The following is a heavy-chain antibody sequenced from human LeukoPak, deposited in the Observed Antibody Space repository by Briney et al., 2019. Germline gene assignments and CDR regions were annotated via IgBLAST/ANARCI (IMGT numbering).Heavy chain of an antibody. Sequence: GRSLRLSCAASGFTFSNYGMHWVRQAPGKGLEWGAVIWYDGSEKYYADSVKGRFTISRDNSKNTLYLQMSSLRAEDTAVYYCARDGENHYYDYWGQGTLVTVST. D-gene: IGHD7-27*01. J-gene: IGHJ4*02. CDR1: GFTFSNYG. V-gene: IGHV3-33*01. CDR2: IWYDGSEK. CDR3: ARDGENHYYDY.